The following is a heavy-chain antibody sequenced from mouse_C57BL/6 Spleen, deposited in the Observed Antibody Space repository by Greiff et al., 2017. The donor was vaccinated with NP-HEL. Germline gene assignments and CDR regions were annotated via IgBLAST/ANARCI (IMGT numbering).Heavy chain of an antibody. Sequence: EVQLQQSGPELVKPGASVKIPCKASGYTFTDYNMDWVKQSHGKSLEWIGDINPNNGGTIYNQKFKGKATLTVDKSSSTAYMELRSLTSEDTAVDYCARSFYYGSSWWYFDVWGTGTTVTVSS. CDR1: GYTFTDYN. J-gene: IGHJ1*03. CDR3: ARSFYYGSSWWYFDV. D-gene: IGHD1-1*01. CDR2: INPNNGGT. V-gene: IGHV1-18*01.